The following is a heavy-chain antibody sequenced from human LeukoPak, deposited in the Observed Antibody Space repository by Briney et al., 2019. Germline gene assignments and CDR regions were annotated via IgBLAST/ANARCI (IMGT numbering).Heavy chain of an antibody. CDR3: ARGGLGGITAYSNYLFDY. V-gene: IGHV4-59*08. CDR2: IYHSGST. Sequence: SETLSLTCTVSGGSISSYYWSWIRQPPGKGLEWIGYIYHSGSTNYNPSLKSRVTISLDTSKNQFSLNLTSVTAADTAVYYCARGGLGGITAYSNYLFDYWGQGTLVTVSS. D-gene: IGHD4-11*01. J-gene: IGHJ4*02. CDR1: GGSISSYY.